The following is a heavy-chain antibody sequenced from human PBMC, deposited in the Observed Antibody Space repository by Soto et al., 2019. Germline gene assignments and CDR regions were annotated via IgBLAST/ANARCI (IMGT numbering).Heavy chain of an antibody. CDR2: ISLYSDGT. J-gene: IGHJ5*02. CDR3: ARVVPGAEAWFGP. V-gene: IGHV1-18*01. CDR1: GYTFSNYG. Sequence: ASVKVSCKTSGYTFSNYGITWVRQAPGQPLEWLGWISLYSDGTNYAQKFQGRVSMTTDTSTATAYMELRSLRSDDTAVYYCARVVPGAEAWFGPWGQGTLVTVSS. D-gene: IGHD2-2*01.